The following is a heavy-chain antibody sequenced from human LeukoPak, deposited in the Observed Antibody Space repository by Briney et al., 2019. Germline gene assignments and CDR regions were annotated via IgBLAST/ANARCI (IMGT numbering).Heavy chain of an antibody. J-gene: IGHJ3*02. V-gene: IGHV3-15*01. CDR1: GFTFSNAW. Sequence: GGSLTLSCAASGFTFSNAWMSWVRQAPGKGLEWVGHIRSKTDGGTTDYAAPVKGRFTISRDDSKNTLYLQMNSLKTEDTAVYYCTTGGATTYAFDIWGQGTMVTVSS. CDR3: TTGGATTYAFDI. CDR2: IRSKTDGGTT. D-gene: IGHD1-1*01.